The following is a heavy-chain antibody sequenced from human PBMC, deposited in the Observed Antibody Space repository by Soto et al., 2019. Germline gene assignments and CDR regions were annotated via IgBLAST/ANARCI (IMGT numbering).Heavy chain of an antibody. V-gene: IGHV1-69*08. CDR1: GGTSTIYT. CDR3: ATEKWGPGRVGVYY. J-gene: IGHJ4*02. D-gene: IGHD7-27*01. Sequence: QVPLVQSGPELKKPGSSVNVSCAASGGTSTIYTLTWVRQAPGQGLAWMGRIVPLLGITNYARTFEGRVTISADMSTGTAYMELISLRFDDTAVYYCATEKWGPGRVGVYYWGQGTQVIVSS. CDR2: IVPLLGIT.